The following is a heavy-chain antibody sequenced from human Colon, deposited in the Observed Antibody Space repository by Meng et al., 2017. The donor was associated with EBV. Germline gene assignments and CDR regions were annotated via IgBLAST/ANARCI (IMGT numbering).Heavy chain of an antibody. V-gene: IGHV4-39*01. CDR1: VGSSSISHYY. D-gene: IGHD3-10*01. Sequence: RQLPGRAPGLTMLSKPRSLTATVSVGSSSISHYYWGWVRQPPGKGLQWIGTIYHSGSTSYNPSLQSRVTMFVDTSKTQFSLMLTSVTATDTAVYYCARRRGGSGRDCWGQGTLVTVSS. J-gene: IGHJ4*02. CDR3: ARRRGGSGRDC. CDR2: IYHSGST.